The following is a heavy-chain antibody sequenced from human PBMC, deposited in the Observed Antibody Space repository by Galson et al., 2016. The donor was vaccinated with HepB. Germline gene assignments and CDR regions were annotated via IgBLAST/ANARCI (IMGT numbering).Heavy chain of an antibody. CDR3: ARGGDGSGWYGEYFHY. V-gene: IGHV1-18*01. Sequence: SVKVSCKASGGSFSTYTISWMRQAPGQGLEWMGWINAYSGNTNYAQKFQGRVTMTTDTFTSTAYMDLRSLRSDDTAVYYCARGGDGSGWYGEYFHYWGQGTLVTVSS. CDR1: GGSFSTYT. J-gene: IGHJ1*01. CDR2: INAYSGNT. D-gene: IGHD6-19*01.